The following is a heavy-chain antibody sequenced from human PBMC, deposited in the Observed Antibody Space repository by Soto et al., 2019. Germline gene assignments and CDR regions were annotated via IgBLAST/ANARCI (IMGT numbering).Heavy chain of an antibody. V-gene: IGHV1-58*01. CDR2: IVVGSGNT. CDR1: GFTFTSSA. CDR3: AADKGYSYGYGTY. D-gene: IGHD5-18*01. J-gene: IGHJ4*02. Sequence: SVKVSCKASGFTFTSSAVQWVRQARGQRLEWIGWIVVGSGNTDYAQKFQERVTITRDMSTSTAYMGLSSLRSEDTAVYYCAADKGYSYGYGTYWGQGTLVTVSS.